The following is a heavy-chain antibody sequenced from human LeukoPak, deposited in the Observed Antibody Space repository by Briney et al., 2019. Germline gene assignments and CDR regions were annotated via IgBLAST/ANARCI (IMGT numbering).Heavy chain of an antibody. J-gene: IGHJ4*02. D-gene: IGHD2-15*01. CDR1: GFTFSSYA. V-gene: IGHV3-23*01. CDR2: ISGSGGST. Sequence: GGSVRLSCAASGFTFSSYAMSWVRQAPGKGLEWVSAISGSGGSTYYADSVKGRLTISRDNSKNTLYLQMNSLRAEDTGVYYCAEVVVAASIGYWGQGTLVTVSS. CDR3: AEVVVAASIGY.